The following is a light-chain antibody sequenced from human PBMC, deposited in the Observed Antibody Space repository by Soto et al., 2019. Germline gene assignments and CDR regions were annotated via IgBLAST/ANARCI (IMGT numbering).Light chain of an antibody. Sequence: GVDLGGRRIINKKHSQSVLYSSNNKNHLAWYQQKPGQPPKLVIYWASTRESGVPDRFSGSGSGTDYTLTRCRQYSEDVAAYSCYWAQCAPSTFGGGTKVDIK. J-gene: IGKJ4*01. CDR3: YWAQCAPST. V-gene: IGKV4-1*01. CDR1: QSVLYSSNNKNH. CDR2: WAS.